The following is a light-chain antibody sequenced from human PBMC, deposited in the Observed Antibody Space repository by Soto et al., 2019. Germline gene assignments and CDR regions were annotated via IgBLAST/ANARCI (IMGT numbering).Light chain of an antibody. V-gene: IGKV2-24*01. Sequence: DIVMTQTPLSSPVTLGQPASISCRSSQSLVHSDGDTYLNWLQQRPGQPPRLLIYKISKRFSGVPDRFTGSGAGKDFTMKISRVAAEDVGTYYCMQHTQFPFTLGGGTKVEIK. CDR3: MQHTQFPFT. CDR1: QSLVHSDGDTY. CDR2: KIS. J-gene: IGKJ4*01.